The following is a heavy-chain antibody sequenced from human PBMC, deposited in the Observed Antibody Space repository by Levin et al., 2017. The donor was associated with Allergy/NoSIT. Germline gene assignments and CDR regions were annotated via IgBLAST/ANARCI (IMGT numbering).Heavy chain of an antibody. V-gene: IGHV3-11*05. CDR1: GFTFSEHY. Sequence: KPGGSLRLSCAASGFTFSEHYINWVRQAPGKGLEWVSYISGSTSYSDYADSVKGRFTISRDNANDSVFLQMNSLSAEDTAIYYCARGGFPPQRPPTDYHGMDVWGQGTTVTVSS. J-gene: IGHJ6*02. D-gene: IGHD3-22*01. CDR3: ARGGFPPQRPPTDYHGMDV. CDR2: ISGSTSYS.